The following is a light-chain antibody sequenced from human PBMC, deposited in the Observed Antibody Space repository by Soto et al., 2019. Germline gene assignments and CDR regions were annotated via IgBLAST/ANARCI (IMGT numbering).Light chain of an antibody. Sequence: DIQMTQSPSTLSASVGDRVTITCRASQSISSWLAWYQQRPREAPKLLIYGASSLESGVPSRFSGSGSGTEFTLTISSLQPTDLATYYCQQYATSSPTFGQGTKLEIK. CDR2: GAS. CDR3: QQYATSSPT. J-gene: IGKJ2*01. CDR1: QSISSW. V-gene: IGKV1-5*01.